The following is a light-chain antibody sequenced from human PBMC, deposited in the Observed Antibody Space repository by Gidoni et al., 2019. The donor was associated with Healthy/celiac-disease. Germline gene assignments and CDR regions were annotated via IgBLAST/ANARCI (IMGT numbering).Light chain of an antibody. CDR1: QSISSW. V-gene: IGKV1-5*03. J-gene: IGKJ4*01. Sequence: DIQMTQSPSTLSASVGDRVTITCRASQSISSWLAWYQQKPGKAPKLLIYKASSLESGGPSRFSGSGSGTEFTLTISSLQADDFATYYCQQYNSYSPTFGGGTKVEIK. CDR2: KAS. CDR3: QQYNSYSPT.